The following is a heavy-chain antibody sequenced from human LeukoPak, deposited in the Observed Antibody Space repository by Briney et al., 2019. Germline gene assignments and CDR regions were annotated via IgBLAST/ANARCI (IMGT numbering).Heavy chain of an antibody. Sequence: SVKVSCKASGYTFTGYYMHWVRQAPGQGLEWMGGIIPIFGTANYAQKFQGRVTITADESTSTAYMELSSLRSEDTAVYYCARPGYSYGYGPKYYFDYWGQGTLVTVSS. V-gene: IGHV1-69*13. D-gene: IGHD5-18*01. CDR3: ARPGYSYGYGPKYYFDY. CDR2: IIPIFGTA. J-gene: IGHJ4*02. CDR1: GYTFTGYY.